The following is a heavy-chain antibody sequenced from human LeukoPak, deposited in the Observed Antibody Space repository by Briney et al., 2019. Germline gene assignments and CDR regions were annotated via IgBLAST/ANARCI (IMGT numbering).Heavy chain of an antibody. J-gene: IGHJ4*02. V-gene: IGHV1-69*13. CDR1: GGTFSSYA. D-gene: IGHD2-8*02. CDR2: IIPIFGTA. CDR3: ARDPRRTGGSDYFDY. Sequence: SVKVSCKASGGTFSSYAISWVRQAPGQGLEWMGGIIPIFGTANYAQKFQGRVTITADESTSTAYMELSSLRSEDTAVYYCARDPRRTGGSDYFDYWGQGTLVTVSS.